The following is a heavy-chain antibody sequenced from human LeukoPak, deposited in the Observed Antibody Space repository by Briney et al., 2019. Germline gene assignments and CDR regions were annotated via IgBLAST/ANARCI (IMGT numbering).Heavy chain of an antibody. CDR2: ISYDGSNE. D-gene: IGHD2-8*01. CDR3: AGSWLYRDYFEY. CDR1: GFPLSKYG. Sequence: GRSLRLSCAASGFPLSKYGLHWVRQAPGKGLEWVAVISYDGSNEYYADSVKGRFPISRDNSKNTLYLQMNSLRAEDTAVYYCAGSWLYRDYFEYWGQGTLVTVSS. J-gene: IGHJ4*02. V-gene: IGHV3-30*03.